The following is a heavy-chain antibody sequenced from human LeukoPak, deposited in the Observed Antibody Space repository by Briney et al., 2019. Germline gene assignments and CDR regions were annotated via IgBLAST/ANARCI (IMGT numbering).Heavy chain of an antibody. D-gene: IGHD1-14*01. CDR3: ARKPAAQTFDY. CDR2: IYHSGNT. J-gene: IGHJ4*02. CDR1: GYSISSGFH. Sequence: SETLSLICTVSGYSISSGFHWGWIRPPPGKGLEWIGSIYHSGNTYYSPSLMSRVAISVDTSKKQFSLKVSSVTAADTAVYYCARKPAAQTFDYWGQGTLVTVSS. V-gene: IGHV4-38-2*02.